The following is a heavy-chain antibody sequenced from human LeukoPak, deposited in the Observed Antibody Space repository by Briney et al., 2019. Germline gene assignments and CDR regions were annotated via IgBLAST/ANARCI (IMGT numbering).Heavy chain of an antibody. D-gene: IGHD3-10*02. CDR3: AELGITMIGGV. CDR2: IKQDGGVI. Sequence: ETLSLTCTVSGGSISSSSYYWGWIRQPPGKGLEWVANIKQDGGVIYYLDSVKGRFTISRDNAKNSLYLQMNSLRAEDTAVYYCAELGITMIGGVWGKGTTVTISS. J-gene: IGHJ6*04. V-gene: IGHV3-7*01. CDR1: GGSISSSSYY.